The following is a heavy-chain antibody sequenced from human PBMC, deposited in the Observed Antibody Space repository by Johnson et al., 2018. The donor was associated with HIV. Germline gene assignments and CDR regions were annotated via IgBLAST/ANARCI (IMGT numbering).Heavy chain of an antibody. J-gene: IGHJ3*01. CDR2: ISFDGSNK. CDR1: GLNFSDYS. CDR3: YCTDHFGAGSGSKGTFDA. V-gene: IGHV3-30*03. Sequence: QVQLVESGGGVVQPGRSMRLSCAASGLNFSDYSMHWVRQAPGKGLEWVAVISFDGSNKYYADSVKGRFTITRDNSKNTLYLQMTSLRQDDTAVYSGYCTDHFGAGSGSKGTFDAWGQGTMVTVSS. D-gene: IGHD3-10*01.